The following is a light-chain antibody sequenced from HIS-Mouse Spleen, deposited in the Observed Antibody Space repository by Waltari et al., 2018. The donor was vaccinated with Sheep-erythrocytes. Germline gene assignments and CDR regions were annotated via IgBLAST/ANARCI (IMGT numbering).Light chain of an antibody. Sequence: EIVLTQSPATLSLSPGERATLSCRASQSVSSYLAWYQQKPGQAPRLLIYDASNRATGIPARFSGSGSETDFTLTISSLEPEDFATYYCQQSYSTPQFTFGPGTKVDIK. CDR2: DAS. V-gene: IGKV3-11*01. CDR3: QQSYSTPQFT. CDR1: QSVSSY. J-gene: IGKJ3*01.